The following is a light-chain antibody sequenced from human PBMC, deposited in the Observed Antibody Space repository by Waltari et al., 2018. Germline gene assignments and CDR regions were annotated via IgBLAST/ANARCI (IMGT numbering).Light chain of an antibody. CDR3: QQYGSSPPT. V-gene: IGKV3-20*01. CDR1: QRVSSSY. Sequence: EIVLTQSPGTLSLFPGERATLSCRASQRVSSSYLAWYQQKPGQAPRLLIYGASSRATGIPDRFSGSGSGTDFTLTISRLEPEDFAVYYCQQYGSSPPTFGQGTKVEIK. J-gene: IGKJ1*01. CDR2: GAS.